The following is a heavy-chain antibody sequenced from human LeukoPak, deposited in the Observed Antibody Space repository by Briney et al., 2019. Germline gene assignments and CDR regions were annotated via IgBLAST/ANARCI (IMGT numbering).Heavy chain of an antibody. CDR1: GFTFSSYA. CDR3: ARDNYDSSGPYYFDY. J-gene: IGHJ4*02. V-gene: IGHV3-23*01. CDR2: ISGSGGST. Sequence: GGSLRLSCAASGFTFSSYAMSWVRQAPGKGLEWVSAISGSGGSTYYADSVKGRFTISRDNARNSLYLQMNSLRAEDTAVYYCARDNYDSSGPYYFDYWGQGTLVTVSS. D-gene: IGHD3-22*01.